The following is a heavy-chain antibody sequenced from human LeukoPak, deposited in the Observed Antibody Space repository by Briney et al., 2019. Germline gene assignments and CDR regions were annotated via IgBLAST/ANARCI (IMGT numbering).Heavy chain of an antibody. V-gene: IGHV3-11*01. D-gene: IGHD3-10*01. CDR1: GFTFSDYY. Sequence: GGSLRLSCAASGFTFSDYYMSWIRQAPGKGLEWVSYISSSGSTIYYADSVKGRFTISRDNAKNSQYLQMNSLRAEDTAVYYCARRGVLWFGELFYYGMDVWGQGTTVTVSS. J-gene: IGHJ6*02. CDR3: ARRGVLWFGELFYYGMDV. CDR2: ISSSGSTI.